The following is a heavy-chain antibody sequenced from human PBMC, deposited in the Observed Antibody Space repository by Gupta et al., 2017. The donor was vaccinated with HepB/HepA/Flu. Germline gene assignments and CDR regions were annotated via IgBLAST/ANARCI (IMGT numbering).Heavy chain of an antibody. CDR3: ARDRGYCSGGSCYPDAFDI. D-gene: IGHD2-15*01. Sequence: AASGFTFSSYSMNWVRQAPGKGLEWVSSISSSSSYIYYADSVKGRFTISRDNAKNSLYLQMNSLRAEDTAVYYCARDRGYCSGGSCYPDAFDIWGQGTMVTVSA. CDR2: ISSSSSYI. CDR1: GFTFSSYS. J-gene: IGHJ3*02. V-gene: IGHV3-21*01.